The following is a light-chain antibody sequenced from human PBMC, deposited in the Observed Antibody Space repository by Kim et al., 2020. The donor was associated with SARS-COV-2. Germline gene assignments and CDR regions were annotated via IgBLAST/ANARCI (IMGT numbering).Light chain of an antibody. CDR1: SSDVGDYPY. Sequence: QSFTISGSGISSDVGDYPYVSWYQQHPGKAPTLIIYEVRYRPSGVPDRFSGSKSGNTASLTVSGLQAEDEADYYCSSSAGSNNLVFGGGTQLTVL. J-gene: IGLJ3*02. CDR2: EVR. V-gene: IGLV2-8*01. CDR3: SSSAGSNNLV.